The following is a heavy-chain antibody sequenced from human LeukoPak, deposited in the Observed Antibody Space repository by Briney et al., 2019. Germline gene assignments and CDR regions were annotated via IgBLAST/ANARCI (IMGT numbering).Heavy chain of an antibody. CDR2: IYHSGST. CDR1: GGSISSSNW. Sequence: NPSETLSLTCAVSGGSISSSNWWSWVRQPPGKGLEWIGEIYHSGSTNYNPSLKSRVTISVDKSKNQFSLKLSSVTAADTAVYYCARETNTYYYGSGSYSPYYYGMDVWGQGTTVTASS. V-gene: IGHV4-4*02. CDR3: ARETNTYYYGSGSYSPYYYGMDV. D-gene: IGHD3-10*01. J-gene: IGHJ6*02.